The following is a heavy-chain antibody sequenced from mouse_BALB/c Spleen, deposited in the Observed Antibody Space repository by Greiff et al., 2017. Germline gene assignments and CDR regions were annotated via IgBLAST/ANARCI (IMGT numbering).Heavy chain of an antibody. Sequence: EVKLQESGPGLVKPSQSLSLTCTVTGYSITSDYAWYWLRQFPGNKLEWMGYISYSGSTSYNPSLKSRSTITRDTSKNQFFLQLNSVTTEETATYYCARGGYYAMDYWGQGTSVTVSS. CDR1: GYSITSDYA. J-gene: IGHJ4*01. V-gene: IGHV3-2*02. CDR2: ISYSGST. CDR3: ARGGYYAMDY.